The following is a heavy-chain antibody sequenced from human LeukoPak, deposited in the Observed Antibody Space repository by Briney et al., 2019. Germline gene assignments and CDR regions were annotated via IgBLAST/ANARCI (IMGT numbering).Heavy chain of an antibody. CDR2: INWNGGST. V-gene: IGHV3-20*04. D-gene: IGHD6-13*01. CDR3: ARDPGSSWYHYYYYYMDV. CDR1: GFTFDDYG. Sequence: GGSLRLSCAASGFTFDDYGMSWVRQAPGKGLEWVSGINWNGGSTGYADSVKGRFTISRDNAKNSLYLQMNSLRAEDTALYYCARDPGSSWYHYYYYYMDVWGKGTTVTVSS. J-gene: IGHJ6*03.